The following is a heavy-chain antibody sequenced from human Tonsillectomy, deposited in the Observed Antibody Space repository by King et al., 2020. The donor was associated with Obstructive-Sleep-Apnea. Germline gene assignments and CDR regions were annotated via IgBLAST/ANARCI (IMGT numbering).Heavy chain of an antibody. J-gene: IGHJ5*02. CDR1: GGSISSSSYY. D-gene: IGHD2-15*01. CDR2: IYYSGST. Sequence: QLQESGPGLVKPSETLSLTCTVSGGSISSSSYYWGWIRQPPGKGLEWIGSIYYSGSTYYNPSLKSRVTISVDTSKNQFSLKLSSVTAADTAVYYCARVNEGVRYCSGGSCYLSNWFDPWGQGTLVTVSS. V-gene: IGHV4-39*07. CDR3: ARVNEGVRYCSGGSCYLSNWFDP.